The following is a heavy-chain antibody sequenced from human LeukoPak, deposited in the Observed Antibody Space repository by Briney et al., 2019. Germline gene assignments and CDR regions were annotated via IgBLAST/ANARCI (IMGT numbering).Heavy chain of an antibody. V-gene: IGHV3-23*01. J-gene: IGHJ4*02. D-gene: IGHD3-10*01. Sequence: GGSLRLSCAASGFTFSSYAMSWVRQAPGKGLEWVSAISGSGGSTYYADSVKGRFTISRDNSKNTLYLQMNSLRAEDTAVYYCAKDTNYYGSGSYRNPYYFDYWGQGTLVTVSS. CDR1: GFTFSSYA. CDR3: AKDTNYYGSGSYRNPYYFDY. CDR2: ISGSGGST.